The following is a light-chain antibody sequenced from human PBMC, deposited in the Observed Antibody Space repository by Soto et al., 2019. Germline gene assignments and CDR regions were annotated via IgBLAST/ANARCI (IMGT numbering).Light chain of an antibody. J-gene: IGKJ2*01. CDR1: QSVLSSSNNQNQ. Sequence: DIVMTQSPDSMAVSLGERATINCKSSQSVLSSSNNQNQLAWYQQKPGQSPKLLIYWASTRESGVPDRFSGSGSGTDFTLTISSPQAEDVAFYYCQQYYSPPYTFGQGTKLEIK. CDR2: WAS. V-gene: IGKV4-1*01. CDR3: QQYYSPPYT.